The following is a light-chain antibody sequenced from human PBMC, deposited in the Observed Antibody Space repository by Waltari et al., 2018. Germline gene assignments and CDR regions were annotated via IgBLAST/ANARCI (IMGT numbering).Light chain of an antibody. CDR3: SSYKSGSILL. V-gene: IGLV2-14*01. CDR1: SRDIGAYNY. CDR2: DVT. J-gene: IGLJ2*01. Sequence: QSALTQPASVSGSPGQPITVPCTWSSRDIGAYNYVPWYQPHPGQAPKLLIFDVTKRPSGVSNRFSGSKSGNTASLTISGLQAEDEADYYCSSYKSGSILLFGGGTKVTVL.